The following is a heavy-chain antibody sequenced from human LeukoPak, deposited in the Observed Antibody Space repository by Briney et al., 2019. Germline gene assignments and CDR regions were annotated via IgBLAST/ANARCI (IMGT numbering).Heavy chain of an antibody. Sequence: PGASVKVSCKASGYTFTGYYMHWVRQAPGQGLEWMGRINPNSGGTKYAQKFQGRVTMTRDTSISTAYMELNRLTSDDTAVYYCAKCGDFIAASYNWFDPWGPGTLVTVSS. CDR1: GYTFTGYY. D-gene: IGHD6-13*01. J-gene: IGHJ5*02. CDR3: AKCGDFIAASYNWFDP. V-gene: IGHV1-2*06. CDR2: INPNSGGT.